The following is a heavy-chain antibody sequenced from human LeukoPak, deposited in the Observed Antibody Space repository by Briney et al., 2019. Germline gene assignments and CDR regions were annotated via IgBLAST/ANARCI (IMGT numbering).Heavy chain of an antibody. Sequence: ASVKVSCKASGYTFTSYYMHWVRQAPGQGLEWMGWINPNSGGTNYAQKFQGRVTMTRDTSISTAYMELSRLRSDDTAVYYCARGVGDIVLMVYAAFDYWGQGTLVTVSS. J-gene: IGHJ4*02. CDR1: GYTFTSYY. CDR3: ARGVGDIVLMVYAAFDY. V-gene: IGHV1-2*02. CDR2: INPNSGGT. D-gene: IGHD2-8*01.